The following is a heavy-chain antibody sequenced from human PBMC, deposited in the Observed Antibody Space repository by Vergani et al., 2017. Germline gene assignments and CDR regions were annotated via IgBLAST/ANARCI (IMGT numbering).Heavy chain of an antibody. J-gene: IGHJ4*02. CDR2: INHSGST. CDR1: GRSFSGYY. D-gene: IGHD6-19*01. V-gene: IGHV4-34*01. Sequence: QVQLQQWGAGLLKPSETLSLTCAVYGRSFSGYYWSWIRQPPGKGLEWIGEINHSGSTNYNPSLKSRVTISVDTSKKQFSLKVTSVTASDTAVYFCARQRPGSGWSPGDFDDWGQGILVTVSS. CDR3: ARQRPGSGWSPGDFDD.